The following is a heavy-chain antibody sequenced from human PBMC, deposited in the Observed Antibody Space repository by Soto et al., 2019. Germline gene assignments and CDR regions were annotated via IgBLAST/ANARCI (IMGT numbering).Heavy chain of an antibody. Sequence: SETLSLTCAVSGYSISSGYSWGWIRQPPGKGLEWIGNIFHSGTTYYNPSLKNRVTISVDTSQNHFSLKLSSVTAADTAVYYCARENYYDGSGYYYYFDYWGHGTLVTVPQ. V-gene: IGHV4-38-2*02. CDR2: IFHSGTT. D-gene: IGHD3-22*01. CDR3: ARENYYDGSGYYYYFDY. CDR1: GYSISSGYS. J-gene: IGHJ4*01.